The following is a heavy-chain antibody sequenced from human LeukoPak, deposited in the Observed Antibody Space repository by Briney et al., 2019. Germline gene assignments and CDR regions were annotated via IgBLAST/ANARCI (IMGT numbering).Heavy chain of an antibody. Sequence: SETLSLTCAVYGGSFSGYYWSWIRQPPGKGLEWIGEINHSGSTNYNPSLKSRVTISVDTSKNQFSLKLSSVTAADTAVYYCARDSGYSYGQGYFDYWGQGTLVTVSS. J-gene: IGHJ4*02. CDR2: INHSGST. CDR3: ARDSGYSYGQGYFDY. D-gene: IGHD5-18*01. CDR1: GGSFSGYY. V-gene: IGHV4-34*01.